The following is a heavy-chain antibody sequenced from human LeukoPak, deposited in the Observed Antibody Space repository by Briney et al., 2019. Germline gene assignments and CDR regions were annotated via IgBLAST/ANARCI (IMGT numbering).Heavy chain of an antibody. V-gene: IGHV3-23*01. CDR1: AFTFTIDA. Sequence: TGGSRRLACAASAFTFTIDAMSWVRQPAGKWLEWVASISGSGGSTYYADSVKGRFTISRDNSKNTLYLQMNSLRAEDKAVYYCAHDIVVVVAATGHFDYWGQGTLVTVSS. D-gene: IGHD2-15*01. CDR2: ISGSGGST. J-gene: IGHJ4*02. CDR3: AHDIVVVVAATGHFDY.